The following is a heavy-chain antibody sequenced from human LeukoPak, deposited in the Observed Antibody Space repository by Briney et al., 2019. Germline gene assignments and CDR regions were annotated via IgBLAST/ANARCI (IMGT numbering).Heavy chain of an antibody. CDR3: ARGDGYFDWLLSEGYFDY. CDR1: GGPISSGGYY. J-gene: IGHJ4*02. Sequence: PSETLSLTCTVSGGPISSGGYYWSWIRQHPGKGLEWIGYIYYSGSTYYNPSLKSRVTISVDTSKNQFSLKLSSVTAADAAVYYCARGDGYFDWLLSEGYFDYWGQGTLVTVSS. CDR2: IYYSGST. V-gene: IGHV4-31*03. D-gene: IGHD3-9*01.